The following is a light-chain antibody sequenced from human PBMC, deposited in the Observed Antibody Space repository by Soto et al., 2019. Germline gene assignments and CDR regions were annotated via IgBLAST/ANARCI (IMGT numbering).Light chain of an antibody. J-gene: IGLJ1*01. Sequence: QSVLTQPPSVSGAPGQRVTISCTGSSSNIGTGYDVHWYQQLPGTAPKLLIYANNNRPSGVPDRFSGSKSGTSASLAITGLQAEDGADYYCQSYDSSLTGRYVFGTGTKVTVL. CDR1: SSNIGTGYD. V-gene: IGLV1-40*01. CDR2: ANN. CDR3: QSYDSSLTGRYV.